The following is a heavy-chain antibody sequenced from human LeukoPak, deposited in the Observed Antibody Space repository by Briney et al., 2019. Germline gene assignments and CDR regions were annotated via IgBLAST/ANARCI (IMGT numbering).Heavy chain of an antibody. V-gene: IGHV3-74*01. J-gene: IGHJ5*02. CDR1: GFIFSDYW. CDR3: ARVQRAAAAIPGGSYNWFDP. D-gene: IGHD6-13*01. Sequence: GGSLRLSCAASGFIFSDYWMHWVRQAPGKGLVWVSRINSDGSSTSHADSVKGRFTNSRDNAKNTLYLQMNSLRAEDTAVYYCARVQRAAAAIPGGSYNWFDPWGQGTLVTVSS. CDR2: INSDGSST.